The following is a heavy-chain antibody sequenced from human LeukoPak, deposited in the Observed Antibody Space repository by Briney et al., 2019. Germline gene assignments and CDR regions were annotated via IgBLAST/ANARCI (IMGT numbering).Heavy chain of an antibody. J-gene: IGHJ4*02. CDR2: MSGSGGKT. Sequence: HPGGSLRLSCAASGFTFSNYAMTWVRQAPGKGLEWVSAMSGSGGKTYYADSVKVRFTISRDISQNTLYLQMNNLRADDTAVYYCAKGKRVGAPYYFDSWGQGTLVTVSS. CDR3: AKGKRVGAPYYFDS. CDR1: GFTFSNYA. V-gene: IGHV3-23*01. D-gene: IGHD1-26*01.